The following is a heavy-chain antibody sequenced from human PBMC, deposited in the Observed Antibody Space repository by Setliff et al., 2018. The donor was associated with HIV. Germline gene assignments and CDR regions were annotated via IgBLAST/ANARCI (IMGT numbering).Heavy chain of an antibody. J-gene: IGHJ4*02. Sequence: SENLSLTCNVSGYSISDGYYWAWIRQFTGMGLQWIGRVYYGGSTNYNPALKSRVTISTDASKNQFSLKLRSVSAADTAVYFCARDRALRFSQSPSSYYFDFWGPGTLVTVSS. CDR2: VYYGGST. V-gene: IGHV4-38-2*02. CDR1: GYSISDGYY. CDR3: ARDRALRFSQSPSSYYFDF.